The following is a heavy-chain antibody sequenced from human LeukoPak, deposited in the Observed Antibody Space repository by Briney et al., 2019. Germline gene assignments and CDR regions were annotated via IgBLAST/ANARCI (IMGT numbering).Heavy chain of an antibody. CDR3: ARTRRDGYNIYYFDY. Sequence: PSETLSLTCAVYGGSFSGYYWSWIRQPPGKGLEWIGEINHSGSTNYNPSLKSRVTISVDTSKNQFSLKLSSVTAADTAVYYCARTRRDGYNIYYFDYWGQGTLVTVSS. V-gene: IGHV4-34*01. CDR1: GGSFSGYY. D-gene: IGHD5-24*01. J-gene: IGHJ4*02. CDR2: INHSGST.